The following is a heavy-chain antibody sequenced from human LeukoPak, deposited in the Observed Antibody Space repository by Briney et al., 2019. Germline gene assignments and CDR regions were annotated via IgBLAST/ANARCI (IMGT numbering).Heavy chain of an antibody. CDR3: AKARMGAAAVRDY. D-gene: IGHD6-13*01. CDR2: ISGSGGST. J-gene: IGHJ4*02. CDR1: GFTFSSYA. Sequence: GGSLRLSCAASGFTFSSYAMSWVRQAPGKGLEWVSAISGSGGSTYYADSVKGRFTISRDNSKNTLYLRMNSLRAEDTAVYSCAKARMGAAAVRDYWGQGTLVTVSS. V-gene: IGHV3-23*01.